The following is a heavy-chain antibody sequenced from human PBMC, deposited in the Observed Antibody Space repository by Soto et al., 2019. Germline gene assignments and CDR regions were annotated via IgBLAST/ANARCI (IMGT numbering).Heavy chain of an antibody. CDR3: ARASEKMAGMDV. J-gene: IGHJ6*04. V-gene: IGHV1-2*04. Sequence: ASVKVSCKASGYTFTGYYMHWVRQAPGQGLEWMGWINPNSGGTNYAQKFQGWVTMTRDTSISTAYMELSRLRSDDTAVYYCARASEKMAGMDVWGKGTKVTVDS. CDR1: GYTFTGYY. CDR2: INPNSGGT.